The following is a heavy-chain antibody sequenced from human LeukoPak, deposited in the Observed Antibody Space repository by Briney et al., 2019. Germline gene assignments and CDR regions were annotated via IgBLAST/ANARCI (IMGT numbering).Heavy chain of an antibody. Sequence: GGSLRLSCAASGFTVSSNYMSWVRQAPGKGLEWVSAISGSGGSTYYADSVKGRFTISRDNSKNTLYLQMNSLRAEDTAVYYCAKDRFGDYDYWGQGTLVTVSS. D-gene: IGHD4-17*01. CDR1: GFTVSSNY. CDR3: AKDRFGDYDY. J-gene: IGHJ4*02. V-gene: IGHV3-23*01. CDR2: ISGSGGST.